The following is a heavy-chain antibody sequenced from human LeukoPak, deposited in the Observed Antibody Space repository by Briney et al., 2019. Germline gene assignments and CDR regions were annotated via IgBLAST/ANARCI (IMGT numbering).Heavy chain of an antibody. CDR3: ARVGYSSSWNSGVDY. V-gene: IGHV3-20*04. J-gene: IGHJ4*02. CDR1: GFTFDDYG. Sequence: GGSLRLSCAASGFTFDDYGMSWVRQAPGKGLEWVSGINWNGGSTGYADSVKGRFTISRDNAKNSLYLQMNSLRAEDTALYYCARVGYSSSWNSGVDYWGQGTLVTVSS. D-gene: IGHD6-13*01. CDR2: INWNGGST.